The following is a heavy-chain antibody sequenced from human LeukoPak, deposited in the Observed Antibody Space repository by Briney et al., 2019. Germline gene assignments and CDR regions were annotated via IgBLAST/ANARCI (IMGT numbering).Heavy chain of an antibody. V-gene: IGHV3-30*02. CDR2: ISNEGRNK. D-gene: IGHD2-2*02. Sequence: GGALRLSCAASGFTFSSHDLYWVRQAPGMGLEWVAFISNEGRNKNYADSVKGRFTISRDNSQNTLYLQMNSLRAEDTAVYYCAKSIEVYTTILGFWGQGTLVTVSS. J-gene: IGHJ4*02. CDR3: AKSIEVYTTILGF. CDR1: GFTFSSHD.